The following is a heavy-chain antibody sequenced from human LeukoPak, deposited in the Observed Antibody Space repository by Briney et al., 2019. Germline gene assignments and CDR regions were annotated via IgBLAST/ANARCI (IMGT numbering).Heavy chain of an antibody. Sequence: PSETLSLTCAVYGGSFSGYYWSWIRQPPGKGLEWIGEINHSGSTNYNPSLKSRVTISVDTSKNQFSLQLSSVTAADTAVYYCARGAVGATTIDYWGQGTLVTVSS. CDR1: GGSFSGYY. V-gene: IGHV4-34*01. CDR3: ARGAVGATTIDY. D-gene: IGHD1-26*01. CDR2: INHSGST. J-gene: IGHJ4*02.